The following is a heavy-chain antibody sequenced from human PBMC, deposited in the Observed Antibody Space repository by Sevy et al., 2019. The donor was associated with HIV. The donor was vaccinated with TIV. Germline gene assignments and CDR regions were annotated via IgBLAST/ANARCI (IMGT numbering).Heavy chain of an antibody. CDR2: IWYDGNIQ. CDR3: ARDPRIFGDYLLTYFDY. CDR1: GFAFSDYG. V-gene: IGHV3-33*01. J-gene: IGHJ4*02. D-gene: IGHD4-17*01. Sequence: GGSLRLSCVASGFAFSDYGMHWVRQAPGKGLEWVAVIWYDGNIQHYEDSVRGRFTISRDNSKNTLYLQLSSLRAEDTAVCYCARDPRIFGDYLLTYFDYWGQGVLVTVSS.